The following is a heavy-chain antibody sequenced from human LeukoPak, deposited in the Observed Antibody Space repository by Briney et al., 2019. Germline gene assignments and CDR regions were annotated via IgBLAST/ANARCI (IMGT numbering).Heavy chain of an antibody. J-gene: IGHJ4*02. CDR3: TSFFETN. Sequence: PGGSLRLSCVASRFILTNYWIHWVRQAPGKGLVWVSHVNNDGSATSYADSVKGRFTISRDSAKNTVYLHMNSLRVEDTAVYYCTSFFETNWGQGTLVTVSS. CDR2: VNNDGSAT. CDR1: RFILTNYW. V-gene: IGHV3-74*01. D-gene: IGHD2/OR15-2a*01.